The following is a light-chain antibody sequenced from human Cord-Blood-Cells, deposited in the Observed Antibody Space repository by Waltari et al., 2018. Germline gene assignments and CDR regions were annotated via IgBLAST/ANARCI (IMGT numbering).Light chain of an antibody. V-gene: IGKV1-39*01. Sequence: DIQMTQSPSSLSASVADRVTITCRASQSISSYLNWYQQKPGKAPKLLIYAASSLQGGVPSRFSGSGSGTDFTLTISSLQPEDFATYYCQQSYSFGQGTKLEIK. CDR3: QQSYS. CDR2: AAS. J-gene: IGKJ2*01. CDR1: QSISSY.